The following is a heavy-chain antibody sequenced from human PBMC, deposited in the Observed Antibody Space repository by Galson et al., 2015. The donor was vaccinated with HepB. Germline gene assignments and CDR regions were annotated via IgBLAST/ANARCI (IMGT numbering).Heavy chain of an antibody. V-gene: IGHV3-30*19. J-gene: IGHJ4*02. D-gene: IGHD3-10*01. CDR2: ISYDGSNK. CDR3: ARRALRGVGSPAGNYFDY. Sequence: SLRLSCAASGFTFESYGMHWVRQAPGKGLEWVAVISYDGSNKYYADSVKGRFTISRDNSKNTLYLQMNSLRAEDTAVYYCARRALRGVGSPAGNYFDYWGQGTLVTVSS. CDR1: GFTFESYG.